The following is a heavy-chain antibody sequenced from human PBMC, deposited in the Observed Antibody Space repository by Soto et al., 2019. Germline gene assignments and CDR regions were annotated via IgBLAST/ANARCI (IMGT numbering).Heavy chain of an antibody. Sequence: QVQLVQSGAEVKKPGSSVKVSCKASGGTFSSYAISWVRQAPGQGLEWMGGIIPIFGTANYAQKFQGRVTSTADEYTSTAYMELSSLRSEDTAVYYCARVGDTYYDFWSGYYIFDYWGQGTLVNVSS. J-gene: IGHJ4*02. CDR3: ARVGDTYYDFWSGYYIFDY. V-gene: IGHV1-69*01. CDR2: IIPIFGTA. D-gene: IGHD3-3*01. CDR1: GGTFSSYA.